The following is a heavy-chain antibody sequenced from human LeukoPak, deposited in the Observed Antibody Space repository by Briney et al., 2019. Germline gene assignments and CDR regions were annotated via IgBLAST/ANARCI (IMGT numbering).Heavy chain of an antibody. J-gene: IGHJ4*02. CDR3: ARDLSQSGEGCDY. CDR1: GYTFTSYG. V-gene: IGHV1-2*02. D-gene: IGHD2/OR15-2a*01. CDR2: INPNSGGT. Sequence: ASVKVSCKASGYTFTSYGISWVRQAPGQGLEWMGWINPNSGGTNYAQKFQGRVTMTRDTSISTAYMELSRLRSDDTAVYYCARDLSQSGEGCDYWGQGTLVTVSS.